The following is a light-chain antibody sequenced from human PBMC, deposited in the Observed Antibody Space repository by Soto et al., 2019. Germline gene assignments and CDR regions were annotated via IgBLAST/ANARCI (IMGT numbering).Light chain of an antibody. CDR3: QQYYNNPRT. CDR1: QSVIHSSNNRSY. V-gene: IGKV4-1*01. Sequence: DIVMTQSPDSLAVSLGERATINCKSSQSVIHSSNNRSYLAWYQQKPRQPPELLLYWASARESRVPDRFSGSGSGTDFTLTINSLQAEDVAVYFCQQYYNNPRTFGQGPRWIS. J-gene: IGKJ2*01. CDR2: WAS.